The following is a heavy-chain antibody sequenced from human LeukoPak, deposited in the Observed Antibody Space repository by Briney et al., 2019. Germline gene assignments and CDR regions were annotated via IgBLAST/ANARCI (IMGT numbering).Heavy chain of an antibody. CDR2: IYYSGST. Sequence: SQTLSLTCTVSGGSISSGGYYWSWIRQHPGKGLEWIGYIYYSGSTYYNPSLKSRVTISVDTSKNQFSLKLSSVTAADTAVYYCAREGEWFGETPYNYYMDVWGKGTTVTVSS. V-gene: IGHV4-31*03. D-gene: IGHD3-10*01. CDR1: GGSISSGGYY. J-gene: IGHJ6*03. CDR3: AREGEWFGETPYNYYMDV.